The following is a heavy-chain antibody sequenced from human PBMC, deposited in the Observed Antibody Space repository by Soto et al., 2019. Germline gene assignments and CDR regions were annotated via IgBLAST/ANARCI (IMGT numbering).Heavy chain of an antibody. Sequence: QVPLVQSGAEVKKPGSSVTVSCKASGGTFSSYAIHWVRQAPGQGLDWMGGIIPMYGPAKYALRFQGRVTITADEATTTVYMELTSLTSQYTAVYYCARVTSMVRGVIDNWFDPWGHGTLVTVSS. D-gene: IGHD3-10*01. J-gene: IGHJ5*02. CDR3: ARVTSMVRGVIDNWFDP. V-gene: IGHV1-69*01. CDR1: GGTFSSYA. CDR2: IIPMYGPA.